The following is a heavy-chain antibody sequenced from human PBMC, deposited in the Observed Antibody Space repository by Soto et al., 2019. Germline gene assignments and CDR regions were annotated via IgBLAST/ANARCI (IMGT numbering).Heavy chain of an antibody. Sequence: GASVKVSCKASGGTFSSYTISWVRQAPGQGLEWMGRIIPILGIANYAQKFQGRVTITADKSTSTAYMELSSLRSEDTAVYYCARELTLWSGYCFDYWGQGTLVTVSS. CDR2: IIPILGIA. V-gene: IGHV1-69*04. J-gene: IGHJ4*02. D-gene: IGHD3-3*01. CDR1: GGTFSSYT. CDR3: ARELTLWSGYCFDY.